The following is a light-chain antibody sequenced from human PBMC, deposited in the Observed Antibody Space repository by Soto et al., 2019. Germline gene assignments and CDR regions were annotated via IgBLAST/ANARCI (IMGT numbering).Light chain of an antibody. CDR2: VAS. CDR3: QQYYEFPLT. J-gene: IGKJ4*01. Sequence: IRMTQSPSSLSASPGSRATIICRASQDISSYLAWYQQKLGKAPNLLIYVASTLQSGVPSRFSGSGYGTDFTLTISRLQPEDFATYYCQQYYEFPLTFGGGTKVDIK. V-gene: IGKV1-8*01. CDR1: QDISSY.